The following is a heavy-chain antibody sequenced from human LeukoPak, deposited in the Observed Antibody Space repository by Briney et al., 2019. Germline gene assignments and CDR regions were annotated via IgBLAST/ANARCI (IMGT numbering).Heavy chain of an antibody. Sequence: PSETLSLTCAVYRGSFSAYYWSWIRQPPGKGLEWIGEINHGGSIKYNPSLKSRVTISADTSKNHFSLKLSSVTAADTAVYYCARVGSGSASHTFDHWGQGTLVTVSS. CDR3: ARVGSGSASHTFDH. J-gene: IGHJ4*02. CDR1: RGSFSAYY. V-gene: IGHV4-34*01. D-gene: IGHD3-10*01. CDR2: INHGGSI.